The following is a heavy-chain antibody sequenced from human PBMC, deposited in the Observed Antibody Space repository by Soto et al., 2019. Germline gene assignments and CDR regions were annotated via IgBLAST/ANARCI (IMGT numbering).Heavy chain of an antibody. J-gene: IGHJ3*02. CDR3: ARTRYSSSWSVAGDAFDI. D-gene: IGHD6-13*01. CDR1: GGSISSYY. CDR2: IYYSGST. Sequence: SETLSLTCTVSGGSISSYYWSWIRQPPGKGLEWIGCIYYSGSTNYNPSLKSRVTISVDTSKNQFSLKLSSVTAADTAVYYCARTRYSSSWSVAGDAFDIWGQGTMVTVSS. V-gene: IGHV4-59*01.